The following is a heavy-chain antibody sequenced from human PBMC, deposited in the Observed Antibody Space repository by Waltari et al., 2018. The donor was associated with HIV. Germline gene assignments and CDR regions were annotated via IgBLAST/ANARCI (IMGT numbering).Heavy chain of an antibody. V-gene: IGHV3-23*01. D-gene: IGHD2-21*01. CDR2: ISGSGGST. Sequence: EVQLLESGGGLVQPGGSLRLSCAASGFTFSSYAMSWVRQAPGRGLEGVSFISGSGGSTYYADSVKGRFTISRDNSKNTLYLQMNSLRAEDTAVYYCAKDNRDPLGTLWYWGQGTLVTVSS. CDR1: GFTFSSYA. CDR3: AKDNRDPLGTLWY. J-gene: IGHJ4*02.